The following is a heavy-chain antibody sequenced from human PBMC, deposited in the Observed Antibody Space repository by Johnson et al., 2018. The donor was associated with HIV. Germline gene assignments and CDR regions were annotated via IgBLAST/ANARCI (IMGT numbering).Heavy chain of an antibody. CDR2: ISYDGSHK. D-gene: IGHD3-10*01. Sequence: QVQLVESGGGVVQPGRSLRLSCAASGFTFSSYGMPWVRPAPGKGLEWVAVISYDGSHKYYADSVKGRFTISRDNSKNTLYLQMNSLRAEDTAVYYCARPLRGVNAFDIWGQGTMVTVSS. V-gene: IGHV3-30*03. CDR1: GFTFSSYG. J-gene: IGHJ3*02. CDR3: ARPLRGVNAFDI.